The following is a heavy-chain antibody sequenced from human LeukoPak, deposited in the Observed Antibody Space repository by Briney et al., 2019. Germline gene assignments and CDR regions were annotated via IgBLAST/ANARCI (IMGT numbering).Heavy chain of an antibody. Sequence: GGSLRLSCAASGFTFSNYAMSWVRQAPGKGLEWVSAISGSGGSTYYADSVKGRFTISRDNSKNTLYLQMNSLRAGDTAVYYCAKCIWHGDYAQYYYYYMDVWGKGTTVTVSS. D-gene: IGHD4-17*01. CDR3: AKCIWHGDYAQYYYYYMDV. CDR2: ISGSGGST. J-gene: IGHJ6*03. CDR1: GFTFSNYA. V-gene: IGHV3-23*01.